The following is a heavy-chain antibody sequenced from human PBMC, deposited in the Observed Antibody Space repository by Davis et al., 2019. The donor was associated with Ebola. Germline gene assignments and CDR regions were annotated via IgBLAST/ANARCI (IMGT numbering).Heavy chain of an antibody. D-gene: IGHD6-19*01. J-gene: IGHJ5*02. Sequence: GESLKISCAASGLTFSSYGMHWVRQAPGKGLEWVAVIWYDGSNKYYADSVKGRFTISRDNSKNTLYLQMNSLRSEDTAVYYCARGRTVAGTRGLSWFDPWGQGTLVTVSS. CDR3: ARGRTVAGTRGLSWFDP. V-gene: IGHV3-33*01. CDR2: IWYDGSNK. CDR1: GLTFSSYG.